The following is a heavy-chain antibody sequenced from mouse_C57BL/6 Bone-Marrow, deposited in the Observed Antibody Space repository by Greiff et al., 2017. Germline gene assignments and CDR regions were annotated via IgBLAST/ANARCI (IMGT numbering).Heavy chain of an antibody. CDR1: GYTFTSYW. Sequence: QVQLQQPGAELVKPGASVKLSCKASGYTFTSYWMHWVKQRPGRGLEWIGRIAPNSGGTKYNEKFKSKATLTVDKPSSTAYMQLSSLTSEDSAVYYCARWGYYGSSYGAMDDWGQGTSVTVSS. V-gene: IGHV1-72*01. D-gene: IGHD1-1*01. CDR3: ARWGYYGSSYGAMDD. CDR2: IAPNSGGT. J-gene: IGHJ4*01.